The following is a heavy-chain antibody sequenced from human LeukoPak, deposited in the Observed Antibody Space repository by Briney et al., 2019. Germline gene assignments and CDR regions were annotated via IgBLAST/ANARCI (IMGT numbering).Heavy chain of an antibody. Sequence: GGSLRLSCAASGFTFSSYEMNWVRQAPGKGLEWVSYISSSGSTIYYADSVKGRFTISRDNAKSSRYLQMNSLRAEDTAVYYCARDCGGGSCYGPYDAFDIWGQGTMVTVSS. D-gene: IGHD2-15*01. CDR2: ISSSGSTI. CDR1: GFTFSSYE. J-gene: IGHJ3*02. V-gene: IGHV3-48*03. CDR3: ARDCGGGSCYGPYDAFDI.